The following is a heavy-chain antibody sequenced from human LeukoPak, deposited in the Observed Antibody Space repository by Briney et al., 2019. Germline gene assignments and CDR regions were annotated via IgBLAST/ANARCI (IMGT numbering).Heavy chain of an antibody. Sequence: SETLSLTCTVSGGSISGHYWTWTRQTPEKTLEWIAYIYSSGTTNYNPSLKSRVTISVDPSKNQLSLEVRSVTAADTAIYYCARLSSLGPNAAAGLTYHSMDVWGQGTTVTVSS. CDR2: IYSSGTT. V-gene: IGHV4-59*08. CDR1: GGSISGHY. J-gene: IGHJ6*02. CDR3: ARLSSLGPNAAAGLTYHSMDV. D-gene: IGHD6-13*01.